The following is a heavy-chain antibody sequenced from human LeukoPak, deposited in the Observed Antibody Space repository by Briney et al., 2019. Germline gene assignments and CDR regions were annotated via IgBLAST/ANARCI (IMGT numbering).Heavy chain of an antibody. CDR3: ARGGVVVVTAPGGYYMDV. CDR2: ISSSSSTT. J-gene: IGHJ6*03. Sequence: GGSLRLSCAASEFTFSSYSMNWVRQAPGKGLEWVSHISSSSSTTYYADSVKGRFTISRDNAKNSLYLQMNSLRAEDTAVYYCARGGVVVVTAPGGYYMDVWGKGTTVTVSS. CDR1: EFTFSSYS. V-gene: IGHV3-48*01. D-gene: IGHD2-15*01.